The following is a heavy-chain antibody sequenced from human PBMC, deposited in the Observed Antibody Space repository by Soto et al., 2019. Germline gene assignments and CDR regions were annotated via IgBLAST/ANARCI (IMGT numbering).Heavy chain of an antibody. CDR2: IKQDGTEK. CDR3: TTSPHRDSERVFV. D-gene: IGHD1-26*01. CDR1: GFTFSTYR. V-gene: IGHV3-7*01. J-gene: IGHJ6*02. Sequence: GGSLRLSCAASGFTFSTYRMSRVRRTPGKGLEWVANIKQDGTEKYYVDSVRGRLTVSRDNAKSSLYLQMNSLRVEDTAVYYCTTSPHRDSERVFVWGHGTTVTPSS.